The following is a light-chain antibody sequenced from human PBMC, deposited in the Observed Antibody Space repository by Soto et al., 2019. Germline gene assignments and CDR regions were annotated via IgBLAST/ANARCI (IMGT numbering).Light chain of an antibody. CDR2: GAS. CDR3: EQYNNWPPYT. V-gene: IGKV3-15*01. Sequence: EIAMTQSPATLSVSPGERVTLSCRASQTVSSNLAWYQQKPGQAPRLLIYGASTRATGIPARFSGSGSGTEFTLAISSLQSEDFAVYYCEQYNNWPPYTFGPGTKLELK. CDR1: QTVSSN. J-gene: IGKJ2*01.